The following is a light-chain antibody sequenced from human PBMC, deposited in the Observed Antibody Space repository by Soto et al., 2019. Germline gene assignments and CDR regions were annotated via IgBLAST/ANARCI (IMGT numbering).Light chain of an antibody. J-gene: IGKJ4*01. CDR1: QSVSSY. V-gene: IGKV3-11*01. CDR2: DAS. CDR3: QQRSNWPST. Sequence: EIVLTQSPATLSLSPGNRATLSCRASQSVSSYLAWYHQKPGQAPRLLIYDASNRATGIPARFSGSGSGTDFTLTITSLEPEDFAVDDCQQRSNWPSTFGGGTKVEIK.